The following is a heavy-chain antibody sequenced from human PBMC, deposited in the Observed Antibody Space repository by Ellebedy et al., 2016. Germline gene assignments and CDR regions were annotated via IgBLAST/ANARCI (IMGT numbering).Heavy chain of an antibody. CDR2: INQHGSEK. Sequence: GESLKISCAASGFTVTTSYVTWVRQAPGKGLEWVATINQHGSEKYYVDSVKGRFTISRDNAKSSLYLQMDSLRGDDTAIYYCARARIDYWGQGTLVTVSS. CDR1: GFTVTTSY. J-gene: IGHJ4*02. CDR3: ARARIDY. V-gene: IGHV3-7*01.